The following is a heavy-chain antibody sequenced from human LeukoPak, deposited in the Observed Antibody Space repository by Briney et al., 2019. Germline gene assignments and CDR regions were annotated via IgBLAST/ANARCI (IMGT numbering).Heavy chain of an antibody. D-gene: IGHD4-11*01. CDR3: ARDKTTVTRDYYYYMDV. CDR2: ISSSGSTI. V-gene: IGHV3-48*03. Sequence: GGSLRLSCAASGFTFSSYEMNWVRQAPGKGLEWVSYISSSGSTIYYADSVKGRFTISRDNSKNTLYLQMGSLRAGDMAVYYCARDKTTVTRDYYYYMDVWGKGTTVTVSS. J-gene: IGHJ6*03. CDR1: GFTFSSYE.